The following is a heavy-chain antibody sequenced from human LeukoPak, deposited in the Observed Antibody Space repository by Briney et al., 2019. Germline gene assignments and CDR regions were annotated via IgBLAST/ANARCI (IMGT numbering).Heavy chain of an antibody. CDR1: GFTFSGYE. V-gene: IGHV3-48*03. Sequence: QPGGSLRLSCAASGFTFSGYEMNWVRQAPGKGLEWVSCISTSGSTIYYADSVKGRFTVSRDNARNSLYLQMNSLRAEDTAVYYCAIGWQLDRFDYWGQGTLVTVSS. J-gene: IGHJ4*02. D-gene: IGHD6-6*01. CDR3: AIGWQLDRFDY. CDR2: ISTSGSTI.